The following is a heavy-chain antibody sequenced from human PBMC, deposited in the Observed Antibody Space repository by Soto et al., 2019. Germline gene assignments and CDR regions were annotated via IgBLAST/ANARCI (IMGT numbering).Heavy chain of an antibody. V-gene: IGHV3-48*02. D-gene: IGHD3-10*01. J-gene: IGHJ6*02. CDR1: GFTFSSHG. CDR3: ARRITMVRGPYYYYGMDV. CDR2: ISSTSSTK. Sequence: VGSLRLSCDASGFTFSSHGMTWVRQAPGKGLEWVAFISSTSSTKNYADSVKGRFTISRDNTKNSLYLQMSSLRDEDTAVYYCARRITMVRGPYYYYGMDVWGQGTTVTVSS.